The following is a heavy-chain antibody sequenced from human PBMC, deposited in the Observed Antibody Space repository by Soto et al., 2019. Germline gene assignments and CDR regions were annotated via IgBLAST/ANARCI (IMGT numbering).Heavy chain of an antibody. D-gene: IGHD5-12*01. CDR1: GYTLTELS. Sequence: ASVKVSCKVSGYTLTELSMHWVRQAPGKGLEWMGGFDPEDGETIYAQKIQGRVTMTEDTSTDTAYMELSSLRSEDTAVYYCATAMNGGYEILYAFDIWGQGTMVTVSS. CDR3: ATAMNGGYEILYAFDI. CDR2: FDPEDGET. V-gene: IGHV1-24*01. J-gene: IGHJ3*02.